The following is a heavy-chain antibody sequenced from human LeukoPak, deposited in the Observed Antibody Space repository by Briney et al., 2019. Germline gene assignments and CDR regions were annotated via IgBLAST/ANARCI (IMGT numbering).Heavy chain of an antibody. Sequence: PSETLSLTCSVSGGSISNYYWRWTRQPPGKGLESIGCMFYNRNPTYNPSLKSRVTMSVDRSKNQVSLNLRSVTAADTAVYYCARGLDYGDSVDYWGQGTLVTASS. V-gene: IGHV4-59*01. CDR2: MFYNRNP. CDR3: ARGLDYGDSVDY. D-gene: IGHD4-17*01. CDR1: GGSISNYY. J-gene: IGHJ4*02.